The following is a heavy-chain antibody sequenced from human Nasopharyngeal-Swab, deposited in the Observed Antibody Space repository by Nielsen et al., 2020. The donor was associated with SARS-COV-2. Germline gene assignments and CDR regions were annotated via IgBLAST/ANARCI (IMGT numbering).Heavy chain of an antibody. Sequence: WIRQPPGKGLEWVAVIWYDGSNKYYADSMKGRFTISRDNSKNTLYLQMNSLRAEDTAVYYCARDLGSGTVSDYWGQGTLVTVSS. J-gene: IGHJ4*02. CDR3: ARDLGSGTVSDY. D-gene: IGHD4-17*01. V-gene: IGHV3-33*01. CDR2: IWYDGSNK.